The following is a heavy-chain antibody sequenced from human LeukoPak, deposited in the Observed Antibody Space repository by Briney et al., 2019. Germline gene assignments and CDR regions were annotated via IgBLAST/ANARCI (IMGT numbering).Heavy chain of an antibody. V-gene: IGHV4-39*07. D-gene: IGHD6-19*01. Sequence: SETLSLTCTVSGGSIRSSSYHWGCIRQPPGKGLEWIGSVYYSGSTYYNPSLKSRVTISVDTSQKQFSLKLTSVTAADTAVYYCARQYSSGWYKGYFQYWGQGTLVTVSS. CDR2: VYYSGST. CDR1: GGSIRSSSYH. J-gene: IGHJ1*01. CDR3: ARQYSSGWYKGYFQY.